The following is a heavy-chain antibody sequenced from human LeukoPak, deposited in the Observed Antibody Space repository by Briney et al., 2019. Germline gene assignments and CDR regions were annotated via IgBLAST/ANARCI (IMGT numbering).Heavy chain of an antibody. Sequence: GGSLRLSCAASGFTVSTNYMSWVRQAPGKGLEWVSVIYSGGSTYYADSVKGRFTISRHNSENTLYLQMNSLRVEDTAVYYCARGMTNPFDYWGQGTLVTVSS. CDR2: IYSGGST. V-gene: IGHV3-53*04. CDR1: GFTVSTNY. D-gene: IGHD4-11*01. CDR3: ARGMTNPFDY. J-gene: IGHJ4*02.